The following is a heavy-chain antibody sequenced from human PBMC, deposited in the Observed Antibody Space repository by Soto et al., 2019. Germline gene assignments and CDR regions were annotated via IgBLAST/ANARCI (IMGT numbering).Heavy chain of an antibody. CDR2: IIPIFGTA. V-gene: IGHV1-69*13. Sequence: GASVKFSCKASGGTFSGYAISWVRQAPGQGLDWMGGIIPIFGTANYAQKFQGRVTITADESTSTAYMELSSLRSEDTAVYYCARDQAHIVVVPAAIRDYYYYGMDVWGQGTTVTVSS. CDR3: ARDQAHIVVVPAAIRDYYYYGMDV. J-gene: IGHJ6*02. D-gene: IGHD2-2*02. CDR1: GGTFSGYA.